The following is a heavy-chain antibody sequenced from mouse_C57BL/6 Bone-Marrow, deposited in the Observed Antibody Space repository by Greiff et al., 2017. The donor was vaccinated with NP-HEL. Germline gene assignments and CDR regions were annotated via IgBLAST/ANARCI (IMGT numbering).Heavy chain of an antibody. Sequence: QVHVKQSGAELARPGASVKLSCKASGYTFTSYGISWVKQRTGQGLEWIGEIYPRSGNTYYNEKFKGKATLTADKSSSTAYMELRSLTSEDSAVYFCARSAYYGSSFYWYFDVWGTGTTVTVSS. CDR2: IYPRSGNT. J-gene: IGHJ1*03. V-gene: IGHV1-81*01. D-gene: IGHD1-1*01. CDR3: ARSAYYGSSFYWYFDV. CDR1: GYTFTSYG.